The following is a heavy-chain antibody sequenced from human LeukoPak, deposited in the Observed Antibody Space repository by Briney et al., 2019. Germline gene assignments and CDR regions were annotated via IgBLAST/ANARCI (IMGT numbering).Heavy chain of an antibody. CDR2: ISGSGGST. Sequence: QPGGSLRLSCAASGFTSSSYAMSWVRQAPGKGLEWVSAISGSGGSTYYADSVKGRFTISRDNSKNTLYLQMNSLRAEDTAVYYCANLQLSLASSPYWGQGTLVTVSS. CDR1: GFTSSSYA. V-gene: IGHV3-23*01. J-gene: IGHJ4*02. D-gene: IGHD5-18*01. CDR3: ANLQLSLASSPY.